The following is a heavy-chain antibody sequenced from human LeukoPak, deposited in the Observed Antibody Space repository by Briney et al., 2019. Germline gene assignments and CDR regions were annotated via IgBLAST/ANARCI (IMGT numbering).Heavy chain of an antibody. V-gene: IGHV3-33*01. Sequence: GGSLRLSCAASGFTFSSYGMHWVRQAPGKGLEWVAVIWYDGSNKYYADSVKGRFTISRDNSKNTLYLQMNSLRAEDTAVYYCASSGSYRAFDIWGQGTMVTVSS. CDR3: ASSGSYRAFDI. CDR1: GFTFSSYG. CDR2: IWYDGSNK. J-gene: IGHJ3*02. D-gene: IGHD1-26*01.